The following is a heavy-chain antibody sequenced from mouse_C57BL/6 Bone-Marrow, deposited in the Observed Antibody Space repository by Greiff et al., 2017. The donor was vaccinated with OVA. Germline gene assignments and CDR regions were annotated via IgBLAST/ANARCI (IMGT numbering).Heavy chain of an antibody. CDR1: GFTFSSYA. J-gene: IGHJ4*01. CDR3: ARGALGYAMDY. D-gene: IGHD3-3*01. Sequence: DVHLVESGGGLVKPGGSLKLSCAASGFTFSSYAMSWVRQTPEKRLEWVATISDGGSYTYYPDNVKGRFTISRGNAKNNLYLQMSHLKSEDTAMYYCARGALGYAMDYWGQGTSVTVSS. CDR2: ISDGGSYT. V-gene: IGHV5-4*01.